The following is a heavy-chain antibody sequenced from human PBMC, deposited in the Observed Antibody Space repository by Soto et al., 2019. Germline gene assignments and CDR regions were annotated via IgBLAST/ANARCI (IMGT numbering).Heavy chain of an antibody. CDR1: GGTFSSYA. CDR2: IIPIFGTA. CDR3: AVDSDFGVVSYY. Sequence: QVQLVQSGAEVKKPGSSVKVSCKASGGTFSSYAISWVRQAPGQGLEWMGGIIPIFGTANFAQKFQGRVTITADESTSTAYMELSSLRSDDTAVYYCAVDSDFGVVSYYWGQGTLVTVSS. D-gene: IGHD3-3*01. V-gene: IGHV1-69*01. J-gene: IGHJ4*02.